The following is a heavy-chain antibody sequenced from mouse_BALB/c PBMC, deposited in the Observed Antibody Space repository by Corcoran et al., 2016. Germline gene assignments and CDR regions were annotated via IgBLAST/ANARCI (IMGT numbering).Heavy chain of an antibody. V-gene: IGHV9-3-1*01. J-gene: IGHJ4*01. CDR3: AREPYAMDY. CDR2: INTYTGEP. Sequence: QIQLVQSGPDLKKPGETVKISCKASGYTFTNYGMNWVKQAPGKGLKWMGWINTYTGEPTYADDFKGRFAFSLETSASTAYLQINDLKNENTATYFCAREPYAMDYWGQGTSVAVSS. CDR1: GYTFTNYG.